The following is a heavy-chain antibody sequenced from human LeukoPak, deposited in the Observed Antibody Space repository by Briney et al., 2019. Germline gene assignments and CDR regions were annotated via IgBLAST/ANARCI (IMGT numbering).Heavy chain of an antibody. Sequence: GSLRLSCAASKFGFSSYWMHWVRHAPGKGLVWVSRINSDGSTTNYAVSVKGRFTISRDNAKNTLYLQMSSLRAEDTAVYYCARVLTGSWDWFDPWGQGTLVTVSS. CDR1: KFGFSSYW. CDR2: INSDGSTT. J-gene: IGHJ5*02. D-gene: IGHD2-8*02. V-gene: IGHV3-74*01. CDR3: ARVLTGSWDWFDP.